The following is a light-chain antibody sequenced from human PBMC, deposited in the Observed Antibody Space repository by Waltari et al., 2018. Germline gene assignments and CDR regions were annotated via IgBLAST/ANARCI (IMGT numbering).Light chain of an antibody. CDR1: SSDAGGSNY. CDR2: DVS. V-gene: IGLV2-11*01. CDR3: CSYAGSYSWV. J-gene: IGLJ3*02. Sequence: QSALTQPRSVSGSPGQSVTISCTGTSSDAGGSNYVPWYQQHPGKAPNLMIYDVSKRPSGVPDRFSGSKSGNTASLTISGLQAEDEADYYCCSYAGSYSWVFGGGTKLTVL.